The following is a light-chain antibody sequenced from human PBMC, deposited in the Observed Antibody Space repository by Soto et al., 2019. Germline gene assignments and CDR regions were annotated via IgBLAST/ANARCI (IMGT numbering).Light chain of an antibody. CDR1: QSVTSN. CDR3: QQYNKWPLT. Sequence: EIVMTQSPATLSVSPGERATLSCRASQSVTSNFAWYQQKLGQAPRLLIYGASTRATGIPARFSGSGSGTEFTLTISSLQSEDFAVYYCQQYNKWPLTFGPGTKVDIK. CDR2: GAS. J-gene: IGKJ3*01. V-gene: IGKV3-15*01.